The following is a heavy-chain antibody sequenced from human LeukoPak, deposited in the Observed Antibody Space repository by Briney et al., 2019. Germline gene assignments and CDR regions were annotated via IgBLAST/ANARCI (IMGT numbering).Heavy chain of an antibody. CDR3: ARDATGSSFYDY. Sequence: GGSLRLSCAASGFTFSNYWMNWVRQAPGKGLECVANIKQAGSEKSYVDSVLGRFTVSRDNAKNSLILQMNSLRAEDTAVYYCARDATGSSFYDYWREGTLVTDSP. V-gene: IGHV3-7*01. D-gene: IGHD3-10*01. CDR2: IKQAGSEK. J-gene: IGHJ4*02. CDR1: GFTFSNYW.